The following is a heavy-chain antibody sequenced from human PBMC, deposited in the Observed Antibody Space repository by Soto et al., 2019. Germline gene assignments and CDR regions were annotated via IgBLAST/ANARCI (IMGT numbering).Heavy chain of an antibody. Sequence: ASVKVSCKASGYTFTSYYMHWVRQAPGQGLEWMGIINPSGGSTSYAQKFQGRVTMTRDTSMSIVYMELSSLRSEDTAVYYCARGGVVVVAATDAFDIWGQGTMVTVSS. D-gene: IGHD2-15*01. J-gene: IGHJ3*02. CDR3: ARGGVVVVAATDAFDI. V-gene: IGHV1-46*01. CDR1: GYTFTSYY. CDR2: INPSGGST.